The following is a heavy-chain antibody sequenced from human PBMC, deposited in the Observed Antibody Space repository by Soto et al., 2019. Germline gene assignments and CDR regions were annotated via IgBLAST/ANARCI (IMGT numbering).Heavy chain of an antibody. J-gene: IGHJ4*02. CDR1: GFTFSSYA. CDR2: ISYDGSNK. CDR3: AREYGITGTTFDY. Sequence: QVQLVESGGGVVQPGRSLRLSCAASGFTFSSYAIHWVRQAPGKGLEWVAVISYDGSNKYYADSVKGRFTISRDNSKNTLYLQMNSLRAEDTAVYYCAREYGITGTTFDYWGQGTLVTVSS. D-gene: IGHD1-20*01. V-gene: IGHV3-30-3*01.